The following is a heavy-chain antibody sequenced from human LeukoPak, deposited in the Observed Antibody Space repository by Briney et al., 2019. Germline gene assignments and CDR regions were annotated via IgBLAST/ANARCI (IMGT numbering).Heavy chain of an antibody. D-gene: IGHD1-1*01. CDR3: ARVPTSTGTTRYYFDY. CDR1: GGTFSSYA. V-gene: IGHV1-69*01. CDR2: IIPIFGTA. J-gene: IGHJ4*02. Sequence: SVNVSCKASGGTFSSYAISWVRQAPGQGLEWMGGIIPIFGTANYAQKFQGRVTITADESTSTAYMELSSLRSEDTAVYYCARVPTSTGTTRYYFDYWGQGTLVTVSS.